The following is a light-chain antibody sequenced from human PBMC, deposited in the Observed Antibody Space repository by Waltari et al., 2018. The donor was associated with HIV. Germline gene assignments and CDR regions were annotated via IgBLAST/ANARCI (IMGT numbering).Light chain of an antibody. CDR3: SSYACSNKLV. CDR1: SSDVGGYNY. J-gene: IGLJ2*01. V-gene: IGLV2-8*01. CDR2: EVT. Sequence: QSALTQPPSASGSPGQSVTISCTGTSSDVGGYNYVSWYQQHPGNAPKLIIYEVTERPSGVPARFSGSKYGYTGYLTVSGLQAEDEGDDYCSSYACSNKLVFGGVTKLSVV.